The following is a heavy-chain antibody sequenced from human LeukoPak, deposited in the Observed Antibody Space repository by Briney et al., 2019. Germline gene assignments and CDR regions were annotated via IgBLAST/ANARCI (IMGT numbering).Heavy chain of an antibody. CDR2: IILIFGTA. Sequence: GASVKVSCKASGGTFSSYAISWVRQAPGQGLEWMGGIILIFGTANYAQKFQGRVTITADESTSTAYMELSSLRSEDTAVYYCARRRGSGLYPFDYWGQGTLVTVSS. J-gene: IGHJ4*02. D-gene: IGHD6-19*01. CDR1: GGTFSSYA. V-gene: IGHV1-69*13. CDR3: ARRRGSGLYPFDY.